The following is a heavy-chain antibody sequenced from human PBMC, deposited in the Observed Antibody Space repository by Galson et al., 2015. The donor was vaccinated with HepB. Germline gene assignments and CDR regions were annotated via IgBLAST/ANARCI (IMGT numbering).Heavy chain of an antibody. CDR1: GFTFSDYY. J-gene: IGHJ6*02. V-gene: IGHV3-11*03. CDR2: ITGKSTYI. CDR3: ARSGPVRGVVCPYYFGMDV. Sequence: SLRLSCAASGFTFSDYYMTWIRQSPVKGLEWLSYITGKSTYINYADSVKGRFTISRDNAKSSLYLEMTNLTADDTAVYYCARSGPVRGVVCPYYFGMDVWGQGTTVIVSS. D-gene: IGHD3-10*01.